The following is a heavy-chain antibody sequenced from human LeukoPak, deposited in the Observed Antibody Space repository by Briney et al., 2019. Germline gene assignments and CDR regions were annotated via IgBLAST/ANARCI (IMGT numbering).Heavy chain of an antibody. CDR1: GFTVSSNY. J-gene: IGHJ4*02. Sequence: GGSLRLSCAASGFTVSSNYMSWVRQAPGKGLEWVSYISSSSSTIYYADSVKGRFTISRDNAKNSLFLQMNSLRAEDTAVYYCARESGWAHDYWGQGTLVTVSS. V-gene: IGHV3-11*01. CDR2: ISSSSSTI. CDR3: ARESGWAHDY. D-gene: IGHD6-25*01.